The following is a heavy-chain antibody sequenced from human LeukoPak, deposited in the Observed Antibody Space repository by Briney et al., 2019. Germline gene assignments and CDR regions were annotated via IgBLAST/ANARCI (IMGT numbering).Heavy chain of an antibody. CDR3: ARVGVDYSGNIIKYFFDY. V-gene: IGHV4-38-2*02. D-gene: IGHD4-23*01. CDR1: GYSISSGYY. CDR2: IYHSGST. J-gene: IGHJ4*02. Sequence: SETLSLTCTVSGYSISSGYYWGWIRQPPGKGLEWIGSIYHSGSTYYNPSLKSRVTISVDTSKNQFSLKLYSVTAADTAVYYCARVGVDYSGNIIKYFFDYWGQGTLVTVSS.